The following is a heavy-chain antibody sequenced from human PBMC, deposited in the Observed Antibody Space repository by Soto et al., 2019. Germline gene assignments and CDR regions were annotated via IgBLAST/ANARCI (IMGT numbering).Heavy chain of an antibody. D-gene: IGHD6-19*01. CDR3: ARGGSSDWQVAFDF. CDR2: VNHNGRN. V-gene: IGHV4-34*01. Sequence: LSLPCAVYSGSFSGYFWNWIRQTPGKGLEWIGKVNHNGRNNYNPSLKSRVTISLDMSKNQISLKLTSVTAADTAVYYCARGGSSDWQVAFDFWGQGTMVTVSS. CDR1: SGSFSGYF. J-gene: IGHJ3*01.